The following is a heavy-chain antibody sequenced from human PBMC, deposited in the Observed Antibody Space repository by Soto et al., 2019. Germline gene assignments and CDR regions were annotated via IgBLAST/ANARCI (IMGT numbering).Heavy chain of an antibody. CDR3: ARDGGFRSRGYYGMDV. CDR1: GGSIPNYY. CDR2: IYYTGGT. J-gene: IGHJ6*02. Sequence: PSETLSLTXTVSGGSIPNYYWSWIRQPPGKGLEWIGYIYYTGGTSYNPSLKSRVTISVDSAKNQFSLKLSSVTAADTAVYYCARDGGFRSRGYYGMDVWGQGTTVTVSS. D-gene: IGHD3-10*01. V-gene: IGHV4-59*01.